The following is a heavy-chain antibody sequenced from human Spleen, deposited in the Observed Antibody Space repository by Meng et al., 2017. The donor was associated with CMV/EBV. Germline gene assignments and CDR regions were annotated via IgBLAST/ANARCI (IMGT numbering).Heavy chain of an antibody. CDR3: VKGRRQITFYYGLDV. CDR2: INGIGTLR. V-gene: IGHV3-23*01. J-gene: IGHJ6*02. Sequence: GGSLRLSCAASGFTFGSFAMSWVRQAPGKGPEWVSSINGIGTLRDYADSVKGRFTISRDNAKTTVSLQMNSLRADDTGTYYCVKGRRQITFYYGLDVWGQGTTVTVSS. CDR1: GFTFGSFA.